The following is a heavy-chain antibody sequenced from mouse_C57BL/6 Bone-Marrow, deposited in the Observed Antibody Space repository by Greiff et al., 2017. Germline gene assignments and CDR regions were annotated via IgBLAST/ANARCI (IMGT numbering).Heavy chain of an antibody. V-gene: IGHV1-81*01. CDR3: ARGGITTGFDY. CDR1: GYTFTSYG. D-gene: IGHD2-4*01. CDR2: IYPRSGNT. J-gene: IGHJ2*01. Sequence: QVQLKESGAELARPGASVKLSCKASGYTFTSYGISWVTQRTGQGLEWIGEIYPRSGNTYYNEKFKGKATLTADKSSSTAYMELRSLTSEDSAVYFCARGGITTGFDYWGQGTTLTVSS.